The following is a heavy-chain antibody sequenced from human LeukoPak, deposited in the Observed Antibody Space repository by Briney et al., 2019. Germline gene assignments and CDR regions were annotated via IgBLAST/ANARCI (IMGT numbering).Heavy chain of an antibody. CDR1: GYTFTGYY. Sequence: GASVKVSCKASGYTFTGYYMHWVRQAPGQGLEWMGIINPSGGSTSYAQKFQGRVTMTRDTSTSTVYMELSSLRSEDTAVYYCAISYYYGSGSYYISGEPFDPWGQGTLVTVSS. V-gene: IGHV1-46*01. J-gene: IGHJ5*02. D-gene: IGHD3-10*01. CDR2: INPSGGST. CDR3: AISYYYGSGSYYISGEPFDP.